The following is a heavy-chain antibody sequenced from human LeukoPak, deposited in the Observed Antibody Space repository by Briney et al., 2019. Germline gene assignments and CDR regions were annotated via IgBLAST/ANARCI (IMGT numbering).Heavy chain of an antibody. CDR1: GFTFSSYS. CDR3: ARDLIAAAGTWWFDP. J-gene: IGHJ5*02. Sequence: GGSLRLSCAASGFTFSSYSMNWVRQAPGKGLEWVSSISSSSSNIYYADSVKGRFTISRDNAKNSLYLQMNSLRAEDTAVYYCARDLIAAAGTWWFDPWGQGTLVTVSS. D-gene: IGHD6-13*01. V-gene: IGHV3-21*01. CDR2: ISSSSSNI.